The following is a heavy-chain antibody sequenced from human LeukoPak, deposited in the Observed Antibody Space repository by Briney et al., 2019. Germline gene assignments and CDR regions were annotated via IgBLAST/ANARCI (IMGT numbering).Heavy chain of an antibody. D-gene: IGHD5-18*01. J-gene: IGHJ4*02. CDR3: AKGQLRRDTAMGLFDY. Sequence: PGRSLRLSCAASGFTFSSYGMHWVRQAPGKGLEWVAVIWYDGSNKYYADSVKGRFTISRDNSKNTLYLQMNSLRAEDTAVYYCAKGQLRRDTAMGLFDYWGQGTLVTVSS. CDR2: IWYDGSNK. V-gene: IGHV3-33*06. CDR1: GFTFSSYG.